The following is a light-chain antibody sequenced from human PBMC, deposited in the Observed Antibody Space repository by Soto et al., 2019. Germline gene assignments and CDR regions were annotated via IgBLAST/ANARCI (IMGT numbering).Light chain of an antibody. CDR2: DND. V-gene: IGLV1-51*01. J-gene: IGLJ3*02. CDR3: GTWHSSLSAGV. Sequence: QSVLTQPPSMSAAPGQKVTISCSGSSSNIGNNYVSWYQQLPGTAPKLLIYDNDKRPSGIPDRFSGSKSGTSATLGITGLQTGDEADYYCGTWHSSLSAGVFGGGTKLTVL. CDR1: SSNIGNNY.